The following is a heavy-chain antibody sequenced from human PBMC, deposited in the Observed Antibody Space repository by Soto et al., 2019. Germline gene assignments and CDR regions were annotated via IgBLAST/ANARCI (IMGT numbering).Heavy chain of an antibody. CDR3: VCGGNFFIY. V-gene: IGHV3-7*01. Sequence: PGGSLRLSCAASGFTFGTYWVTGVRQPPGKGLEWVANMDQDGSETYYVDSVRGRFTVSRDNAKNSLYSQMNSLRVEDTAVYYCVCGGNFFIYWGQGTLVTVSS. J-gene: IGHJ4*02. D-gene: IGHD3-16*01. CDR1: GFTFGTYW. CDR2: MDQDGSET.